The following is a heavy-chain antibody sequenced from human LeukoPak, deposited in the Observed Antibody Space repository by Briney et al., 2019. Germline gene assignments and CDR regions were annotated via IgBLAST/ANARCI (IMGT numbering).Heavy chain of an antibody. CDR1: GFTFSSYE. V-gene: IGHV3-48*03. Sequence: GGSLRLSCAASGFTFSSYEMNWVRQAPGKGLEWVSYISSSGSTIYYADSVKGRFTISRDNAKNSLYLQMNSLRAEDTAVYYCASRYCSGGSCSWKNWFDPWGQGTLVTVYS. J-gene: IGHJ5*02. D-gene: IGHD2-15*01. CDR2: ISSSGSTI. CDR3: ASRYCSGGSCSWKNWFDP.